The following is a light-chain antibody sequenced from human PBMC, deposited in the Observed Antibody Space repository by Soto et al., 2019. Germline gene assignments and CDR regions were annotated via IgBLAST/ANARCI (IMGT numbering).Light chain of an antibody. Sequence: DIQMTQSPSTLAASVGDRVTITCRASQNINRWLAWYQQKPGKAPKVLIYDASSLESGVPSRFSGIGSGTEFTLTITSLQPDDFGTYYCQQYDGYFGPGTKVDFK. J-gene: IGKJ3*01. CDR3: QQYDGY. CDR2: DAS. CDR1: QNINRW. V-gene: IGKV1-5*01.